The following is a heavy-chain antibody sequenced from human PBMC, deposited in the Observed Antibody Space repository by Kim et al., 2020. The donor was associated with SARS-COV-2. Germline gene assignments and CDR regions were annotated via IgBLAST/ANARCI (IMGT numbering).Heavy chain of an antibody. Sequence: ASVKVSCKASGYTFTSYGISWVRQAPGQGLEWMGWISAYNGNTNYAQKLQGRVTMTTDTSTSTAYMELRSLRSDDTAVYYCARDTEYQLLTPPYYWGQGTLVTVSS. CDR3: ARDTEYQLLTPPYY. CDR1: GYTFTSYG. CDR2: ISAYNGNT. D-gene: IGHD2-2*01. J-gene: IGHJ4*02. V-gene: IGHV1-18*01.